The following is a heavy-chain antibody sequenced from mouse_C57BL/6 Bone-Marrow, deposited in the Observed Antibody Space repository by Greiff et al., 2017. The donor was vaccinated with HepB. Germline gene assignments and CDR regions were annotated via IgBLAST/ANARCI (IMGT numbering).Heavy chain of an antibody. CDR3: ARHYYYGSSPWFAY. CDR2: IYPRSGNT. V-gene: IGHV1-81*01. CDR1: GYTFTSYG. J-gene: IGHJ3*01. Sequence: VMLVESGAELARPGASVKLSCKASGYTFTSYGISWVKQRTGQGLEWIGEIYPRSGNTYYNEKFKGEATLTADKSSSTAYMELRSLTSEDSAVYFCARHYYYGSSPWFAYWGQGTLVTVSA. D-gene: IGHD1-1*01.